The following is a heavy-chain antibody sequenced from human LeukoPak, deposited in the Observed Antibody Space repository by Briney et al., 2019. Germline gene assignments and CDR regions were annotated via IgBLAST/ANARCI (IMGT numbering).Heavy chain of an antibody. CDR1: GFTFSSYS. Sequence: GGSLRLSCAASGFTFSSYSMNWVRQAPGKGLEWVSSISSSSGYIYYADSVKGRFTISRDNAKNSLYLQMNSLRAEDTAVYYCAPSSGDYDYVWGSYRLDYWGQGTLVTVSS. V-gene: IGHV3-21*01. D-gene: IGHD3-16*02. CDR3: APSSGDYDYVWGSYRLDY. CDR2: ISSSSGYI. J-gene: IGHJ4*02.